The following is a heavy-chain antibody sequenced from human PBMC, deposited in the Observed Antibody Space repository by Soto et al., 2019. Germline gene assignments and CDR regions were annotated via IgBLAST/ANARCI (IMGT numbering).Heavy chain of an antibody. Sequence: EVQLVESGGGLIQPGGSLRLSCAASGLTVSNAYMAWVRQAPGMGLEWVSVIYDNGTTYYADSVKGRFTISRDTSTNTLSRQMDSLRAEDKAVYYSVRPLPSGRNYGLDVWGQGTTVTVSS. D-gene: IGHD3-10*01. CDR1: GLTVSNAY. J-gene: IGHJ6*02. V-gene: IGHV3-53*01. CDR2: IYDNGTT. CDR3: VRPLPSGRNYGLDV.